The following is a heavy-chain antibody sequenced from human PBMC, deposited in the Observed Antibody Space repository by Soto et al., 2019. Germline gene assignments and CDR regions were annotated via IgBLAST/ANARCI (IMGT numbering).Heavy chain of an antibody. V-gene: IGHV3-9*01. CDR3: AKAIYDSSGYYLDY. CDR1: GFTFDDYA. J-gene: IGHJ4*02. D-gene: IGHD3-22*01. Sequence: SLRLSCAASGFTFDDYAMHWVRQAPGKGLEWVSGISWNSGSIGYADSVKGRFTISRDNAKNSLYLQMNSLRAEDTALYYCAKAIYDSSGYYLDYWGQGTLVTV. CDR2: ISWNSGSI.